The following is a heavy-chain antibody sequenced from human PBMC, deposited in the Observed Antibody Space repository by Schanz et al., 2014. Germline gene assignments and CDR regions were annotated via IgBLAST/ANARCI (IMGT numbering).Heavy chain of an antibody. V-gene: IGHV3-74*02. CDR2: NKSDGSST. J-gene: IGHJ5*02. CDR3: ARPALWFGDNCFDP. D-gene: IGHD3-10*01. CDR1: GFTFSSYW. Sequence: EVQLLESGGGLVEPGGSLRLSCAASGFTFSSYWMHWVRQVPGKGLVWVSRNKSDGSSTSYADSVKGRVTISRDNAKNTLYLQMNSLRAEDTAVYYCARPALWFGDNCFDPWGQGTLVIVSS.